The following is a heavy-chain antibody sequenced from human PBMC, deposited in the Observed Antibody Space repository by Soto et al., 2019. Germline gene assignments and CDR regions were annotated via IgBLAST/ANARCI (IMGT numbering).Heavy chain of an antibody. J-gene: IGHJ4*02. V-gene: IGHV1-69*13. CDR2: IIPIFGTA. D-gene: IGHD4-17*01. CDR1: GGTFSSYA. Sequence: ASVKVSCKASGGTFSSYAISWVRQAPGQGLEWMGGIIPIFGTANYAQKFQGRVTITADESTSTAYMELSSLRSEDTAVYYCARADGGIHDYGDYVFDYWGQGTLVTVSS. CDR3: ARADGGIHDYGDYVFDY.